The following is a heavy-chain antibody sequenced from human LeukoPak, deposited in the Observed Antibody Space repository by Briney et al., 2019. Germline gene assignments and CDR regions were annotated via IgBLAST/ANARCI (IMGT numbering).Heavy chain of an antibody. CDR1: GGSFSGYY. CDR2: INHSGST. CDR3: ASTIFGVVIITPDGAFDI. V-gene: IGHV4-34*01. D-gene: IGHD3-3*01. Sequence: PSETLSLTCAVYGGSFSGYYWSWLRQPPGKGLEWIGEINHSGSTNYNPSLKSRVTISVDTSKNQFSLKLSSVTAADTAVYYCASTIFGVVIITPDGAFDIWGQGTMVTVSS. J-gene: IGHJ3*02.